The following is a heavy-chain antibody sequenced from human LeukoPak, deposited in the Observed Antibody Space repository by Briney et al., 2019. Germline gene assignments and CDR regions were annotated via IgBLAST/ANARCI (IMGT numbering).Heavy chain of an antibody. V-gene: IGHV3-30*18. J-gene: IGHJ4*02. D-gene: IGHD6-6*01. Sequence: PGGSLRLSCAASGFTFSSYGIHWVRQAPGKGLEWVAAISYDGSNKYYADSVKGRFTISRDNSKNTLYLQMNSLGAEDTAVYYCAKGLQKFDSSSSFDYWGQGTLVTVSS. CDR1: GFTFSSYG. CDR3: AKGLQKFDSSSSFDY. CDR2: ISYDGSNK.